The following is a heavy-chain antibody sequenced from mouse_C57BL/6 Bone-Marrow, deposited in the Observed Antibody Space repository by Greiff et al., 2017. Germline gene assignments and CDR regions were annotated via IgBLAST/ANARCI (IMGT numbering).Heavy chain of an antibody. D-gene: IGHD1-1*01. V-gene: IGHV5-15*01. J-gene: IGHJ3*01. CDR3: ARSYYYGSSPAWFAY. CDR2: ISNLAYSI. Sequence: EVQGVESGGGLVQPGGSLKLSCAASGFTFSDYGMAWVRQAPRKGPEWVAFISNLAYSIYYADTVTGRFTISSEHAKNTLYLEMSSLRSEYTAMYYCARSYYYGSSPAWFAYWGQGTLVTVSA. CDR1: GFTFSDYG.